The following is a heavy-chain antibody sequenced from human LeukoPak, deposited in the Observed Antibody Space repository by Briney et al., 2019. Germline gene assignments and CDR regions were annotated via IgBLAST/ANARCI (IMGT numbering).Heavy chain of an antibody. CDR1: GDSISSYY. Sequence: PSETLSLTRTVSGDSISSYYWSWIRQPAGKGLQWIGRIYTSGTTNYNPSLKSRLTMSIDTSKNQFSLRLSSVTAADTAVYYCVREGTYCTHGVCYEYWGQGTLVTVSS. D-gene: IGHD2-8*01. CDR2: IYTSGTT. CDR3: VREGTYCTHGVCYEY. J-gene: IGHJ4*02. V-gene: IGHV4-4*07.